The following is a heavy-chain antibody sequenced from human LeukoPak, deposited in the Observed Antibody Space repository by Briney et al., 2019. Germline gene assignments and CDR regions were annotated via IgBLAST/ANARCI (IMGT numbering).Heavy chain of an antibody. CDR1: GGSISSGDYY. V-gene: IGHV4-30-4*01. J-gene: IGHJ6*02. D-gene: IGHD2-21*02. Sequence: PSETLSLTCTVSGGSISSGDYYWSWIRQPPGKGLEWIGYIYYSGSTYYNPSLKSRVTISVDTSKNQFSLKLSSVTAADTAVYYCAREEGLLSNLVYGMGVWGQGTTVTVSS. CDR3: AREEGLLSNLVYGMGV. CDR2: IYYSGST.